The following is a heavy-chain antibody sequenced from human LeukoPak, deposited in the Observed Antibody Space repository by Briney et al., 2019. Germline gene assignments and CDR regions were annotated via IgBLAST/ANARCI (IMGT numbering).Heavy chain of an antibody. Sequence: PGGSLRLSCAASPFTFSSYGMHWVRQAPGKGLEWVTFIRYDGNNKYSAGSVKGRFTIPRDNSKNTLYPQMNSLTAEDTAVYYCAKDSRYSGRQTWGQGTLVTVSS. D-gene: IGHD1-26*01. J-gene: IGHJ5*02. V-gene: IGHV3-30*02. CDR1: PFTFSSYG. CDR3: AKDSRYSGRQT. CDR2: IRYDGNNK.